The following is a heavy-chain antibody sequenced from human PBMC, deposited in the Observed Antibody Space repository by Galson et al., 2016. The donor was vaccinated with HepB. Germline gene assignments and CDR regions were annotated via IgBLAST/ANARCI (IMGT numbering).Heavy chain of an antibody. Sequence: ETLSLTCGVSGDSISSSKWWSWVRQPPGKGLEWIGETYHCGITKYSSSLKSRVTISVDKSNNQFSLRLSSVTAADTAVYYCASSKYDLDSGLKYFDLWGRGTLVIVSS. CDR2: TYHCGIT. V-gene: IGHV4-4*02. J-gene: IGHJ2*01. D-gene: IGHD3-10*01. CDR1: GDSISSSKW. CDR3: ASSKYDLDSGLKYFDL.